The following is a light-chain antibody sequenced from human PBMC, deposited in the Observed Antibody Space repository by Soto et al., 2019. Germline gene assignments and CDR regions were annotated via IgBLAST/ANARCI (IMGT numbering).Light chain of an antibody. CDR3: QQYNSYSPA. CDR1: QSISSW. J-gene: IGKJ1*01. Sequence: DIQITQSPSTLSASVGDRVTIPCRASQSISSWLAWYQQKPGKAPKLLIYKASSLESGVPSRFSGSGSGTEFTLTISSLQPDDFATYYCQQYNSYSPAFGQGTKVDIK. V-gene: IGKV1-5*03. CDR2: KAS.